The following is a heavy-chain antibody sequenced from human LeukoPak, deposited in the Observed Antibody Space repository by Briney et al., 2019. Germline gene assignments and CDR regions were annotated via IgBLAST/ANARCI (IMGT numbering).Heavy chain of an antibody. V-gene: IGHV1-46*01. CDR2: INPSGGST. Sequence: ASVTVSCTASGYTFTRYYMHWVRQAPGQGLEGMGIINPSGGSTSYAQKFQGRVTMTRDTSTSTVYMELSSLRSEDTAGYYCARDVYGGNSGDYWGQGTLVTVSS. J-gene: IGHJ4*02. CDR1: GYTFTRYY. CDR3: ARDVYGGNSGDY. D-gene: IGHD4-23*01.